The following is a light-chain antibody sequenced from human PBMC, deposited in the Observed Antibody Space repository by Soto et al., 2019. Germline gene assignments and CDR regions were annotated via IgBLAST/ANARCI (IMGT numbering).Light chain of an antibody. J-gene: IGKJ1*01. Sequence: EIVLTQSPGTLSLSPGERATLSCRARQSVSGSYLAWYQQKPGQSPRLLIYGASSRATGIPDRFSGSGSGTDFTLTISRLEPEDFAVYYCQQYGTRPWTSGQGTKVEIK. CDR3: QQYGTRPWT. V-gene: IGKV3-20*01. CDR2: GAS. CDR1: QSVSGSY.